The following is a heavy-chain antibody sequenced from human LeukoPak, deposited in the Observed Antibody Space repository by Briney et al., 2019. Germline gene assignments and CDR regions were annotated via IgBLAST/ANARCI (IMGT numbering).Heavy chain of an antibody. Sequence: GGSLRLSCVASGFTFNTYNMNWVRQTPGQGLEWVSSLSATSSYMYYADSVRGRFTISRDNAKNSLYLQMNSLRAEDTAVYYCARPRNYDLWSGLHEAFDIWGQGTMVTVSS. CDR2: LSATSSYM. CDR3: ARPRNYDLWSGLHEAFDI. V-gene: IGHV3-21*01. D-gene: IGHD3-3*01. CDR1: GFTFNTYN. J-gene: IGHJ3*02.